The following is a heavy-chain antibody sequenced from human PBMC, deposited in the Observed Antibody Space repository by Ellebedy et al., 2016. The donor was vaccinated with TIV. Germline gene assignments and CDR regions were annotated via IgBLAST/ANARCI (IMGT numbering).Heavy chain of an antibody. CDR1: GFTFSSYS. Sequence: GGSLRLSCAASGFTFSSYSMNWVRQAPGKGLEWVSYISSSSSTIYYADSVKGRFTISRDNAKNALYLPMNSLGDEDTAVYYCARGLTMYYFDYWGQGTLVTVSS. CDR3: ARGLTMYYFDY. D-gene: IGHD3-10*02. J-gene: IGHJ4*02. CDR2: ISSSSSTI. V-gene: IGHV3-48*02.